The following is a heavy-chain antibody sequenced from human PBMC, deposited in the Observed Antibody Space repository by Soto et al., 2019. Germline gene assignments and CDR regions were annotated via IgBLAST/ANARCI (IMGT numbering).Heavy chain of an antibody. CDR3: ARTSRFDC. CDR2: ICYSGST. D-gene: IGHD6-6*01. J-gene: IGHJ4*02. CDR1: GFTFSNYW. V-gene: IGHV4-59*12. Sequence: GSLRLSCAASGFTFSNYWMSWTRQPPGKGLEWIGYICYSGSTNYNPSLKSRVAISVDTSKNQFSLKLSSVTAADTAVYYCARTSRFDCWGQGTLVTVSS.